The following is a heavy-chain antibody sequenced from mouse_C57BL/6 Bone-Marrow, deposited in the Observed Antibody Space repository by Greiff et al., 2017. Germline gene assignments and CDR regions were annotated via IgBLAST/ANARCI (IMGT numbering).Heavy chain of an antibody. CDR1: GYTFTSYW. CDR3: ARSHYYGSSNWYFDV. CDR2: IDPSDSET. Sequence: QVQLQQPGAELVRPGSSVKLSCKASGYTFTSYWMHWVKQRPIQGLEWIGNIDPSDSETHYNQKFKDKATLTVDKSSSTAYMQLSILTSEYSAVYYCARSHYYGSSNWYFDVWGTGTTVTVSS. D-gene: IGHD1-1*01. J-gene: IGHJ1*03. V-gene: IGHV1-52*01.